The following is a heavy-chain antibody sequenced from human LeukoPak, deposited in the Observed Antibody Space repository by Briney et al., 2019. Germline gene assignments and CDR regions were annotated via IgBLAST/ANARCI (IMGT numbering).Heavy chain of an antibody. V-gene: IGHV4-59*01. J-gene: IGHJ4*02. CDR2: ICNSGST. CDR3: ASSYDTAMVH. Sequence: SETLSLTCTVSGDSISSYYWGWIRQPPGKGLEWIGYICNSGSTNYNPSLKSRVTISINTSKKQFSLKLSSVTAADTAVYYCASSYDTAMVHWGQGTLVTVSS. CDR1: GDSISSYY. D-gene: IGHD5-18*01.